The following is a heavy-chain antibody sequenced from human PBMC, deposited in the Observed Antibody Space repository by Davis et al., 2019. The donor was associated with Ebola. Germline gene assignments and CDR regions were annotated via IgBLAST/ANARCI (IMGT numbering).Heavy chain of an antibody. V-gene: IGHV3-30*18. CDR1: GFTFSSHG. CDR3: AKPAGPYYDFWSGYRGYFDY. D-gene: IGHD3-3*01. Sequence: GGSLRLSCAASGFTFSSHGMHWVRQAPGKGLEWVAVISYDGSNKYYADSVKGRFTISRDNSKNTLYLQMNSLRAEDTAVYYCAKPAGPYYDFWSGYRGYFDYWGQGTLVTVSS. CDR2: ISYDGSNK. J-gene: IGHJ4*02.